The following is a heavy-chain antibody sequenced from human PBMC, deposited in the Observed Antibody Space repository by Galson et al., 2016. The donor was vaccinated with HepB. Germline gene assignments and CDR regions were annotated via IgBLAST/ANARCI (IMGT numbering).Heavy chain of an antibody. J-gene: IGHJ3*02. CDR3: ARAASYGDYVGASGDAFDI. V-gene: IGHV3-30*04. CDR2: ISFDGSNQ. CDR1: GFTFSSYA. Sequence: SLRLSCAASGFTFSSYAMHWVRQAPGKGLEWVAVISFDGSNQHYADSVKGRFTISRDDSQSTLYLQMGSLRADDTAVYYCARAASYGDYVGASGDAFDIWGQGTMVTVSS. D-gene: IGHD4-17*01.